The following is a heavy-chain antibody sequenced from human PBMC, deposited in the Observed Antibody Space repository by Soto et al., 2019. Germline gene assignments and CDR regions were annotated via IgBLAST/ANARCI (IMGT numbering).Heavy chain of an antibody. CDR2: TFYRSKWYN. CDR3: ARLSWNTVPA. V-gene: IGHV6-1*01. D-gene: IGHD4-17*01. J-gene: IGHJ5*02. Sequence: PSQTLSLTCAISGDSVSSNSAAWSWIRQSPSRGLEWLGRTFYRSKWYNDYAVSVESRITISPDTSKNQFSLQLNSVTPEDTAVYYCARLSWNTVPAWAQGNLVTFSS. CDR1: GDSVSSNSAA.